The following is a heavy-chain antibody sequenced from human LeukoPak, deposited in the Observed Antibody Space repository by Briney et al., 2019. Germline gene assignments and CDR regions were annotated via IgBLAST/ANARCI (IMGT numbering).Heavy chain of an antibody. CDR3: ARELSPRYCSSTNCYEGYYYYGMDV. V-gene: IGHV3-11*01. J-gene: IGHJ6*02. CDR1: GFTFSDYY. Sequence: PGGSLRLSCAASGFTFSDYYMSWICQAPGKGLEWVSYISTSSSIYYADSVKGRFTISRDNAKNSLYLQMNSLRAEDTAVYYCARELSPRYCSSTNCYEGYYYYGMDVWGQGTTVTVSS. CDR2: ISTSSSI. D-gene: IGHD2-2*01.